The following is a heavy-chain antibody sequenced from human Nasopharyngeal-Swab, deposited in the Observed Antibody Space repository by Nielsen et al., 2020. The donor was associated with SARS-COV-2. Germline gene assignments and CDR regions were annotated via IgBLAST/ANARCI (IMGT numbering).Heavy chain of an antibody. CDR1: GFSLSTSGMC. CDR3: ARAYYDILTGYYYGMDV. Sequence: SGPTLVKPTQTLTLTCTFSGFSLSTSGMCVSWIRQPPGKALEWLAPIDWDDDKYYSTSLKTRLTISKDTSKNQVVLTMTNMDPVDTATYYCARAYYDILTGYYYGMDVWGQGTTVTVSS. CDR2: IDWDDDK. V-gene: IGHV2-70*01. J-gene: IGHJ6*02. D-gene: IGHD3-9*01.